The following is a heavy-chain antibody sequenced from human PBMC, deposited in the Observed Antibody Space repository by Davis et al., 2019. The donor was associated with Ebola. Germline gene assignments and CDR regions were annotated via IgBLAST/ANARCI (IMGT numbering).Heavy chain of an antibody. CDR3: ARDGAGDAFDI. V-gene: IGHV4-59*12. J-gene: IGHJ3*02. Sequence: PSETLSLTCAVYGGSFSTYFWSWIRQPPGKGLEWIGYIFDSGSSKYNPSLKSRVTMSVDTSKNRFSLKMTSVTAADTAVYYCARDGAGDAFDIWGQGTMVTVSS. CDR1: GGSFSTYF. D-gene: IGHD6-19*01. CDR2: IFDSGSS.